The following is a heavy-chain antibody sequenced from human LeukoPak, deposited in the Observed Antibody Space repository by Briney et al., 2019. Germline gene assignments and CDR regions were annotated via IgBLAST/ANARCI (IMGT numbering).Heavy chain of an antibody. CDR1: GFGFSAAW. J-gene: IGHJ4*02. CDR3: VNLGYSD. Sequence: QPGGSLRLSCEASGFGFSAAWMTWVRQAPGKGLEWVATIKNGGSDKYYVDSVKGRFTLSRDNAKNLVYLQMNSLRVEDTAVYYCVNLGYSDGGQGTLVTVSS. V-gene: IGHV3-7*01. CDR2: IKNGGSDK. D-gene: IGHD5-12*01.